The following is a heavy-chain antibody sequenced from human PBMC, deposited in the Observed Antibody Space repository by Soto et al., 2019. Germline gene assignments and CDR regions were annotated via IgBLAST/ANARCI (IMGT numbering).Heavy chain of an antibody. CDR2: IRTTPKHETT. CDR3: ARAVRIVGDSFDV. CDR1: GFTFSDFP. Sequence: VELVESGGGLAQPGRSLRLSCTTSGFTFSDFPMGWFRQAPGQGLEWVSYIRTTPKHETTEYAASVRDRFIISRDDSTSIEYLQKNSLKADDTAVYYCARAVRIVGDSFDVWGQGTMVTLSS. J-gene: IGHJ3*01. D-gene: IGHD4-17*01. V-gene: IGHV3-49*03.